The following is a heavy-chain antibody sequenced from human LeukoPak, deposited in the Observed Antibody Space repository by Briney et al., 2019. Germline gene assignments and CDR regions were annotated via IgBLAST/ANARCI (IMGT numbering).Heavy chain of an antibody. V-gene: IGHV4-59*08. J-gene: IGHJ4*02. Sequence: PSETLSLTCTVSGGSISSYYWSWIRQPPGKGLEWIEYIYYSGSTNYNPSLKSRVTISVDTSKNQLSLKLSSVTAADTAVYYCARHWETSSWYVDYWGQGTLVTVSS. CDR3: ARHWETSSWYVDY. D-gene: IGHD6-13*01. CDR1: GGSISSYY. CDR2: IYYSGST.